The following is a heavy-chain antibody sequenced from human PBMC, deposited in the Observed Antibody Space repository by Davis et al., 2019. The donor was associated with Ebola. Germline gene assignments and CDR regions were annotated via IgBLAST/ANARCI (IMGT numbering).Heavy chain of an antibody. CDR2: IYFTGSA. Sequence: PGGSLRLSCTVSGGSISISSYYWIWIRRAPGKGLEYIGHIYFTGSAFYNPSLESRVTMSVDTSSNQFSLRLTSVTAADTAVYYCARGTNYLGTGDYWGQGSLVTVSS. CDR1: GGSISISSYY. D-gene: IGHD3-10*01. V-gene: IGHV4-61*01. J-gene: IGHJ4*02. CDR3: ARGTNYLGTGDY.